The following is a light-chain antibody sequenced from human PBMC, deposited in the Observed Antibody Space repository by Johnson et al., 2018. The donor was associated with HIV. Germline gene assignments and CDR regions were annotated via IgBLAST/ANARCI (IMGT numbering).Light chain of an antibody. CDR3: GTWDSSLSAYV. CDR2: DNN. V-gene: IGLV1-51*01. J-gene: IGLJ1*01. CDR1: SSNIGNNY. Sequence: QSMLTQPPSVSAAPGQKVTISCSGSSSNIGNNYVSWYQQLPGRAPKLLIYDNNKRPSGSPDRFSGSKSGPSSTLGITGLQTGDEADYYCGTWDSSLSAYVFGTGTKVTVL.